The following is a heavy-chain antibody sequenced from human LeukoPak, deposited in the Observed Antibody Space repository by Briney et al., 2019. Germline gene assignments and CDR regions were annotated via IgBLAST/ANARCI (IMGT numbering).Heavy chain of an antibody. V-gene: IGHV1-24*01. D-gene: IGHD3-16*01. J-gene: IGHJ4*02. Sequence: ASVQVSCQVSGYTLTELSMHWVRQVPGKGLEWMGGFDPEDGETIYAQKFQGRVTMTEDTSTDTAYMELSSLRSEDTAVYYCATVMAGEPDFDYWGQGTLVTVSS. CDR3: ATVMAGEPDFDY. CDR2: FDPEDGET. CDR1: GYTLTELS.